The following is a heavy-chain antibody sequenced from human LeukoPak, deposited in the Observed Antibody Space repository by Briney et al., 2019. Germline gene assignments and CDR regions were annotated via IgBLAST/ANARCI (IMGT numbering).Heavy chain of an antibody. CDR2: INPNSGGT. Sequence: ASVKVSCKASGYTFTGYYMHWVRQAPGQGLEWMGWINPNSGGTNYAQKFQGRVTMTRDTSISTAYMELSRLRSDDTAVYYCARGFGGYCSSTSCHYYYYMDVWGKGTTVTVSS. J-gene: IGHJ6*03. V-gene: IGHV1-2*02. D-gene: IGHD2-2*01. CDR3: ARGFGGYCSSTSCHYYYYMDV. CDR1: GYTFTGYY.